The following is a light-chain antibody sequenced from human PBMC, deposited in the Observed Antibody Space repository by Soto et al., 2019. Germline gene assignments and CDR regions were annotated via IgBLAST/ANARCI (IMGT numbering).Light chain of an antibody. CDR2: SNT. V-gene: IGLV1-44*01. CDR3: AAWDDSLKGVV. Sequence: QSVLTQPPSASGTPGQTIAISCSGGSSNIGSHTVNWYQQLPGTAPRLLIYSNTQRPSGVPDRFYGSKSGTSASLAISGLQSEYEGDYYCAAWDDSLKGVVFGGGTKLTVL. J-gene: IGLJ2*01. CDR1: SSNIGSHT.